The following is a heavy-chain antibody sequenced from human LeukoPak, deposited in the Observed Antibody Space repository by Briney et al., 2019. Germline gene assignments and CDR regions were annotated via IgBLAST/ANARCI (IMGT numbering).Heavy chain of an antibody. D-gene: IGHD3-3*01. CDR3: ARDRIPGITIFGVVIRPPYYYYYGMDV. CDR1: GYTFTSYG. CDR2: ISAYNGNT. J-gene: IGHJ6*02. V-gene: IGHV1-18*01. Sequence: GASVKVSCKASGYTFTSYGISWVRQAPGQGLEWMGWISAYNGNTNYAQKLQGRVTMTTDTSTSTAYMELRSLRSDDTAVYYCARDRIPGITIFGVVIRPPYYYYYGMDVWGQGTTVTVSS.